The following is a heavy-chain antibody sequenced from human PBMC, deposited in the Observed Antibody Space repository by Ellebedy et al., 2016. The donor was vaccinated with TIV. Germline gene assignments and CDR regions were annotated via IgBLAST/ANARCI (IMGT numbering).Heavy chain of an antibody. V-gene: IGHV1-2*02. D-gene: IGHD3-22*01. CDR2: INPNSGGT. CDR3: ARDPIYDSSGYYPPPFDY. J-gene: IGHJ4*02. Sequence: ASVKVSXXASGYTFTGYYMHWVRQAPGQGLEWMGWINPNSGGTNYAQKFQGRVTMTRDTSISTAYVELSRLRSDDTAVYYCARDPIYDSSGYYPPPFDYWGQGTLVTVSS. CDR1: GYTFTGYY.